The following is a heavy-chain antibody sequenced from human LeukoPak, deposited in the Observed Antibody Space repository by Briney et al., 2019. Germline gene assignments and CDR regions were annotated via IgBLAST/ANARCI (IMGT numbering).Heavy chain of an antibody. CDR3: ARDDTVTTRVGFID. D-gene: IGHD4-17*01. V-gene: IGHV3-7*01. Sequence: GGSLRLSCAASGFTFSSYWMSWVRQAPGKGREGVANIKQDGSEKYYVDSVKGRFTISRDNAKNSLYLQMNSLRAEDTAVYYCARDDTVTTRVGFIDWGQGTLVTVSS. J-gene: IGHJ4*02. CDR2: IKQDGSEK. CDR1: GFTFSSYW.